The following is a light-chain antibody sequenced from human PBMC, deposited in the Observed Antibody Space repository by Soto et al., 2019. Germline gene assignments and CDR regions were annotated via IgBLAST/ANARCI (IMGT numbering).Light chain of an antibody. CDR2: DTS. J-gene: IGLJ3*02. V-gene: IGLV7-46*01. Sequence: QAVVTQEPSLTVSRGGTVTLTCGSSTGAVTSGHYPYWFQQKPGQPPRTLIYDTSNKHSWTPARFSGSLLGGKAALTLSGAQPEDEAEYYCLLSYSGARVFGGGTKLTVL. CDR3: LLSYSGARV. CDR1: TGAVTSGHY.